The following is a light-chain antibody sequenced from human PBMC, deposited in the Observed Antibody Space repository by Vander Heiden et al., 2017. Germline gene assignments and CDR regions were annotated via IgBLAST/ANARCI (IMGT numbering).Light chain of an antibody. Sequence: QSVLTQPPSASGTPGQRVPISCSGSSSNIGSNTVNWYHQLPGTAPKLLIYSNNQRPSGVPDRFSGSKSGTSASLAISGLQSEDEADYYCAAWDDSLNGSYVFGTGTKVTVL. CDR2: SNN. V-gene: IGLV1-44*01. CDR3: AAWDDSLNGSYV. J-gene: IGLJ1*01. CDR1: SSNIGSNT.